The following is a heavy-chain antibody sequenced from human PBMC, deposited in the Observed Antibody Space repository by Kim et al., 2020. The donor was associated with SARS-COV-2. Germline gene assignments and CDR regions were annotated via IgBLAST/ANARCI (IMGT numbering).Heavy chain of an antibody. CDR3: ARGGPETWVSQPCDF. CDR1: GFTFSNYG. D-gene: IGHD2-2*01. Sequence: GGSLRLSCAASGFTFSNYGMHWVRQAPGKGLEWVAIITNDGSNKYYEDSVKGRFTISRDNSKNTLYLQMNGLRAEDTAVYHCARGGPETWVSQPCDFWGQGCLGTVSS. V-gene: IGHV3-30*03. CDR2: ITNDGSNK. J-gene: IGHJ4*02.